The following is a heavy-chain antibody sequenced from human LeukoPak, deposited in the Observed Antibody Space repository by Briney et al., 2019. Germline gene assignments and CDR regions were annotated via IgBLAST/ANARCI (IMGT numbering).Heavy chain of an antibody. V-gene: IGHV4-39*01. D-gene: IGHD1-14*01. CDR2: IYYSGST. Sequence: SETLSLTCTVSGGSISSSSYYWGWIRQPPGKGLEWIGSIYYSGSTYYNPSLKSRVTISVDTSKSQFSLKLSSVTAADPALYYCASPEGPYYYYGMDVWGQGTTVTVSS. CDR1: GGSISSSSYY. J-gene: IGHJ6*02. CDR3: ASPEGPYYYYGMDV.